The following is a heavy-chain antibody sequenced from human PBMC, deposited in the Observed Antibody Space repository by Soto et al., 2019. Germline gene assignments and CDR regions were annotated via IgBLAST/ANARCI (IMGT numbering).Heavy chain of an antibody. J-gene: IGHJ5*02. Sequence: QVHLVQSGAEVKKPGTSVRVSCKASGGAVSDYVIAWVRQAPGQGPEWMGGIIPSFGTANYAQTFLGRVTMTADKSTNTAYLELNSLTYGDTAVYYCARASCGPGYSAGKGWFDPWGQGTLVTVSS. V-gene: IGHV1-69*06. CDR2: IIPSFGTA. CDR3: ARASCGPGYSAGKGWFDP. CDR1: GGAVSDYV. D-gene: IGHD1-26*01.